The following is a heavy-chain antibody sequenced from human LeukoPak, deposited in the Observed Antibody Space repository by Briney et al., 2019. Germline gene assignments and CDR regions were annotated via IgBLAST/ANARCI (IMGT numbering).Heavy chain of an antibody. CDR3: ARDPGTTVVTPKGDAFDI. CDR2: ISAYNGNT. V-gene: IGHV1-18*01. CDR1: GYTFTSYG. J-gene: IGHJ3*02. D-gene: IGHD4-23*01. Sequence: GASVTVSCKASGYTFTSYGISWVRQAPGQGLEWMGWISAYNGNTNYAQKLQGRVTMTTDTSTSTAYMELRSLRSDDTAVYYCARDPGTTVVTPKGDAFDIWGQGTMVTVSS.